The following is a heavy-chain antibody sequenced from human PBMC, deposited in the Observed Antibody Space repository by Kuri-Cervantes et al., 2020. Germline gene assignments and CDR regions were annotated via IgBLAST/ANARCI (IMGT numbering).Heavy chain of an antibody. CDR1: GFTFSDYY. CDR3: ARGTIAAAGLPTYYYFDY. Sequence: GESLKTSCAASGFTFSDYYMSWIRQAPGKGLEWVSYISSSSSAIYYADSVKGRFTISRDNAKNSLYLQMNSLRDEDTAVYYCARGTIAAAGLPTYYYFDYWGQGTLVTVSS. D-gene: IGHD6-13*01. CDR2: ISSSSSAI. J-gene: IGHJ4*02. V-gene: IGHV3-11*04.